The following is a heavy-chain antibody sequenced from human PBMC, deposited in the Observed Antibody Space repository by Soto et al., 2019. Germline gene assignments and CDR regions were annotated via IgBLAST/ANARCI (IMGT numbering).Heavy chain of an antibody. CDR1: GYTFSAYY. CDR3: ARYSSAWGL. CDR2: INPKSGGT. V-gene: IGHV1-2*02. Sequence: GASVKVSCKTSGYTFSAYYMHWVRQAPGQGLEWMGWINPKSGGTLYAQKFQGRVTMTRDTSISTAYMELNSLRGEDTAVYYCARYSSAWGLWGQGTLVTVSS. D-gene: IGHD6-19*01. J-gene: IGHJ4*02.